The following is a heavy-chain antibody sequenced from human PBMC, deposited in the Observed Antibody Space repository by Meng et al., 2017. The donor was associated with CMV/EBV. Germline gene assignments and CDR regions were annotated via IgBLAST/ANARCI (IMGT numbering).Heavy chain of an antibody. CDR2: IKQDGSEK. J-gene: IGHJ6*02. Sequence: GESLKISCAASGFTFSSYWMSWVRQAPGKGLEWVANIKQDGSEKYYVDSVKGRFTISRDNAKNSLYLQMNSLRAEDTAVYYCARALVDTAMVTPTYYYYGMDVWGQGTTVTDSS. V-gene: IGHV3-7*01. CDR3: ARALVDTAMVTPTYYYYGMDV. CDR1: GFTFSSYW. D-gene: IGHD5-18*01.